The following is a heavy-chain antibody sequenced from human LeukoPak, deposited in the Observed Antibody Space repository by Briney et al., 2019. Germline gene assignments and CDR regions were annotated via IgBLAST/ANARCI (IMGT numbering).Heavy chain of an antibody. V-gene: IGHV4-34*01. CDR1: GGSFSGYY. CDR2: INHSGST. CDR3: AKDIGYYYDTSGYYFDY. J-gene: IGHJ4*02. D-gene: IGHD3-22*01. Sequence: SETLSLTCAVYGGSFSGYYWGWIRQPPGKGLEWIGEINHSGSTNYNPSLKSRVTISVDTSKNQFSLKLSSVTAADTAVYYCAKDIGYYYDTSGYYFDYWGQGTLVTVSS.